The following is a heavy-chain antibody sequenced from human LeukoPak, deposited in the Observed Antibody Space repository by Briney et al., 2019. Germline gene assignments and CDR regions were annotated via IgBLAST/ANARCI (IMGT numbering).Heavy chain of an antibody. CDR3: ARGTALGAAGTADY. J-gene: IGHJ4*02. V-gene: IGHV3-21*01. CDR1: GFTFSSYS. D-gene: IGHD6-13*01. CDR2: ISSGSTYI. Sequence: GGSLRLSCAVSGFTFSSYSMNWVRQAPGKGLEWVSSISSGSTYIYYADSVKGRITISRDNAKNSLYLQMNGLRAEDTAVYFSARGTALGAAGTADYWGQGTLVTVSS.